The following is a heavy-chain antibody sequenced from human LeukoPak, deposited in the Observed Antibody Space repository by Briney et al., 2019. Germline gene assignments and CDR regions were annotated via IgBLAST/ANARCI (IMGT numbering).Heavy chain of an antibody. V-gene: IGHV3-20*04. J-gene: IGHJ4*02. Sequence: GGSLRLSCAPSGFIFEDYGMHRVRHAPGKGLEWVSGINWNGGSTGYADSVKGRFTISRDNAKNSLYLQMNSLRAEDTALYYCARWGSGYNLFDYWGQGILVTVSS. CDR3: ARWGSGYNLFDY. CDR2: INWNGGST. D-gene: IGHD3-3*01. CDR1: GFIFEDYG.